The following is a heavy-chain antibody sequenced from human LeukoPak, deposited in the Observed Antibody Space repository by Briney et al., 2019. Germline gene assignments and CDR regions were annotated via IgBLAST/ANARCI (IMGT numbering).Heavy chain of an antibody. V-gene: IGHV4-39*01. J-gene: IGHJ6*03. Sequence: SETLSLTCTASGGSISSSSYYWGWIRQPPGKGLEWIGSIYYSGSTYYNPSLKSRVTISVDTSKNQFSLKLSSVTAADTAVYYCARTQKGWLDNYYYYYMDVWGKGTTVTISS. CDR2: IYYSGST. CDR3: ARTQKGWLDNYYYYYMDV. D-gene: IGHD6-19*01. CDR1: GGSISSSSYY.